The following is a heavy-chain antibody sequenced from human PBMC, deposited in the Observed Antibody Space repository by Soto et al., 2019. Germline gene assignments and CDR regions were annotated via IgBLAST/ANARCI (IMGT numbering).Heavy chain of an antibody. Sequence: GGSLRLSCAASGFTFSSYAMSWVRQAPGKGLEWVSAISGSGGSTYYADSVKGRFTISRENSKNTLYLQMNSLRAEDTAVYYCAKDRHASRFLEWLSPFDYWGQGTLVTVSS. CDR2: ISGSGGST. CDR3: AKDRHASRFLEWLSPFDY. J-gene: IGHJ4*02. V-gene: IGHV3-23*01. CDR1: GFTFSSYA. D-gene: IGHD3-3*01.